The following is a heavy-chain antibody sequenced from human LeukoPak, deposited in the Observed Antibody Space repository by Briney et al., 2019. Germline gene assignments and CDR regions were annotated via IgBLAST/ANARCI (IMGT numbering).Heavy chain of an antibody. V-gene: IGHV4-34*01. Sequence: SETPSLTCAVYGGSFSGYYWSWIRQPPGKGLEWIGEINHSGSTNYNPSLKSRVTISVDTSKNQFSLKLSSVTAADTAVYYCARRVSVVMIGWFGPWGQGTLVTVSS. CDR1: GGSFSGYY. CDR2: INHSGST. CDR3: ARRVSVVMIGWFGP. D-gene: IGHD2-21*01. J-gene: IGHJ5*02.